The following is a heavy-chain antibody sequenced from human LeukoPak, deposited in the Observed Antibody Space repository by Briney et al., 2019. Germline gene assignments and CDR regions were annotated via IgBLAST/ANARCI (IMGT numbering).Heavy chain of an antibody. V-gene: IGHV4-39*07. CDR1: GGSISSSIYY. CDR2: INHSGST. Sequence: SETLSLTCIVSGGSISSSIYYWGWIRQPPGKGLEWIGEINHSGSTNYNPSLKSRVTISVDTSKNQFSLKLSSVTAADTAVYYCARVVDGYNSFYYFDYWGQGTLVTVSS. J-gene: IGHJ4*02. CDR3: ARVVDGYNSFYYFDY. D-gene: IGHD5-24*01.